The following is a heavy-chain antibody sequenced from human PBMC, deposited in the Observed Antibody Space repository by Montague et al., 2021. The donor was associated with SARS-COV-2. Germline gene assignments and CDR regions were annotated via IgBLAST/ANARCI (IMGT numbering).Heavy chain of an antibody. CDR3: ARAGYYDSSGYPLAY. D-gene: IGHD3-22*01. CDR1: GFTFRSYD. J-gene: IGHJ4*02. V-gene: IGHV3-48*03. Sequence: SLRLSCAASGFTFRSYDMNWVRQAPGKGLEWVSYISSRGSSIYYADSVKGRFTISRDNAKNSLYLQMNSLRAEDTAVYYCARAGYYDSSGYPLAYWGQGTLVTVSS. CDR2: ISSRGSSI.